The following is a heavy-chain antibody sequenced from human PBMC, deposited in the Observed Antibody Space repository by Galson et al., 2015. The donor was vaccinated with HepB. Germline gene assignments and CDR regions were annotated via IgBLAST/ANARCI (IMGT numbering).Heavy chain of an antibody. J-gene: IGHJ6*03. D-gene: IGHD3-3*01. V-gene: IGHV3-23*01. CDR1: GFTFSSYA. CDR3: AKPPNCDFWSGYYSDYYYMDV. CDR2: ISGSGGST. Sequence: SLRLSCAASGFTFSSYAMSWVRQAPGKGLEWVSAISGSGGSTYYADSVKGRFTISRDNSKNTLYLQMNSLRAEDTAVYYCAKPPNCDFWSGYYSDYYYMDVWGKGTTVTVSS.